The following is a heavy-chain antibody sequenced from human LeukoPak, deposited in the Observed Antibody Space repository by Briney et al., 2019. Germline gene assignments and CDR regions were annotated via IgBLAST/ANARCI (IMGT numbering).Heavy chain of an antibody. Sequence: SETLSLTCTVSGGSISSGDYYWSWIRQPPGKGLEWIGYIYYSGSTYYNPSLKSRVTISVDTSKNQFSLKLSSVTAADTAVYYCARQYDANVFVGPGTSFQLSIPPFDYWGQGTLVTVSS. CDR1: GGSISSGDYY. J-gene: IGHJ4*02. CDR3: ARQYDANVFVGPGTSFQLSIPPFDY. CDR2: IYYSGST. D-gene: IGHD3-16*02. V-gene: IGHV4-39*01.